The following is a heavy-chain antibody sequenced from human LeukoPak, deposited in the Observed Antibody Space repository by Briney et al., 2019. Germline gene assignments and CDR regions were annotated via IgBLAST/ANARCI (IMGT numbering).Heavy chain of an antibody. Sequence: PGGSLRLSCAASGFTFSDYNMRWIRQAPGKGLEWVSSISRSGSTKYYADSVKGRFTISRDNAKNSLFLQMNSLRAEDTAVYYCARQETVGLLVVFDYWGQGTLVTVSS. J-gene: IGHJ4*02. CDR2: ISRSGSTK. CDR1: GFTFSDYN. V-gene: IGHV3-11*01. CDR3: ARQETVGLLVVFDY. D-gene: IGHD3-16*01.